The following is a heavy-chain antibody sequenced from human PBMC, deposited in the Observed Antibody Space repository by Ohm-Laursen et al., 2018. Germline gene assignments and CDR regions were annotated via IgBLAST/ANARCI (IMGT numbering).Heavy chain of an antibody. Sequence: SLRLSCTASGFTVSSNYMSWIRQAPGKGLEWVSYISSSGSTIYYADSVKGRFTISRDNAKNSLYLQMNSLRAEDTAVYYCARTHYYDSSGQGAEYFQHWGQGTLVTVSS. J-gene: IGHJ1*01. D-gene: IGHD3-22*01. CDR2: ISSSGSTI. CDR3: ARTHYYDSSGQGAEYFQH. CDR1: GFTVSSNY. V-gene: IGHV3-11*01.